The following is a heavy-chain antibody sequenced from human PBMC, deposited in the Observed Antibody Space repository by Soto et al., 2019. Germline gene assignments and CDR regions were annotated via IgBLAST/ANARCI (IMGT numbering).Heavy chain of an antibody. CDR2: IYPGDSDT. CDR1: GYSFTSYW. CDR3: ARRGYYGSGSYFNHPRLGAFDI. J-gene: IGHJ3*02. D-gene: IGHD3-10*01. Sequence: GESLKISCKGSGYSFTSYWIGWVRQMPGKGLEWMGIIYPGDSDTRYSPSFQGQVTISADKSISTAYLQWSSLKASDTAMYYCARRGYYGSGSYFNHPRLGAFDIWGQGTMVTVSS. V-gene: IGHV5-51*01.